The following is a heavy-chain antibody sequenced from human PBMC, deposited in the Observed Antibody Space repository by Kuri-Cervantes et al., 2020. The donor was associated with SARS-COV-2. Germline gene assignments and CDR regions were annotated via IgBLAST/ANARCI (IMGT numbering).Heavy chain of an antibody. V-gene: IGHV3-21*06. CDR1: GFRFSGYP. J-gene: IGHJ6*03. D-gene: IGHD3-16*01. Sequence: GGSLRLSCSASGFRFSGYPMHWVRQAPGKGLEWVSGISSSTSYRNYADSVKGRFTISRDDAKNSVYLQMNSLRAEDTAVYYCARDTGYDWNYFYMDVWGKGTAVTVSS. CDR3: ARDTGYDWNYFYMDV. CDR2: ISSSTSYR.